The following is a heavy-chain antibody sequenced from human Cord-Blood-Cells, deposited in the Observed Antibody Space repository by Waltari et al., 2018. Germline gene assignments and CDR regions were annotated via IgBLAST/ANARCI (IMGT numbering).Heavy chain of an antibody. Sequence: QVQLQQWGAGLLKPSETLSLTCAVYGGSFSGYYWSWIRQPPGKGLEWIGEINHNGSTNYNPSRKSRVTISVDTSKNQFSLKLSSVTAADTAVYYCARGGVPAAPFNWFDPWGQGTLVTVSS. J-gene: IGHJ5*02. D-gene: IGHD2-2*01. CDR2: INHNGST. CDR1: GGSFSGYY. CDR3: ARGGVPAAPFNWFDP. V-gene: IGHV4-34*01.